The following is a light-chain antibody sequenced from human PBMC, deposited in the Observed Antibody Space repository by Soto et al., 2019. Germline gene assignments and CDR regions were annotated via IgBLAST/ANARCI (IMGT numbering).Light chain of an antibody. Sequence: QSVLTQPPSVSAAPGQKVTISCSGSSSNIETNPVSWYRHLPGTVPKLLIHNDDKRPSGIPDRFSASKSGTSATLGITGLQTGDEADYYCGTWDASLSAGVFGGGTKVTVL. CDR2: NDD. CDR3: GTWDASLSAGV. CDR1: SSNIETNP. V-gene: IGLV1-51*01. J-gene: IGLJ2*01.